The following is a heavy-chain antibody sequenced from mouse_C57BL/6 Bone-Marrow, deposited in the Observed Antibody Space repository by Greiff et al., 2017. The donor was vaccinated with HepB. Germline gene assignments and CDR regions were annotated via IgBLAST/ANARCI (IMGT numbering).Heavy chain of an antibody. CDR1: GFTFNTYA. V-gene: IGHV10-3*01. D-gene: IGHD1-1*01. CDR2: IRSKSSNYAT. CDR3: ITTVVATDVYYYAMDY. J-gene: IGHJ4*01. Sequence: EVQRVESGGGLVQPKGSLKLSCAASGFTFNTYAMHWVRQAPGKGLEWVARIRSKSSNYATYYADSVKDRFTISRDDSQSMLYLQMNNLKTEDTAMYYCITTVVATDVYYYAMDYWGQGTSVTVSS.